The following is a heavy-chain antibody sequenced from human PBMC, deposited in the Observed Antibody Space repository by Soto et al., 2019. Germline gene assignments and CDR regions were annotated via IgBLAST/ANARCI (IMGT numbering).Heavy chain of an antibody. Sequence: PGESLKISCKGSGYSFTSYWIGWVRQMPGKGLEWMGIIYPGDSNIKYSPSLQGQVTISADKSISTAYLQWSSLKASDTAMYYCARRPYSPSAGFDIWGQGTMVTVSS. CDR3: ARRPYSPSAGFDI. CDR1: GYSFTSYW. CDR2: IYPGDSNI. V-gene: IGHV5-51*01. J-gene: IGHJ3*02. D-gene: IGHD2-15*01.